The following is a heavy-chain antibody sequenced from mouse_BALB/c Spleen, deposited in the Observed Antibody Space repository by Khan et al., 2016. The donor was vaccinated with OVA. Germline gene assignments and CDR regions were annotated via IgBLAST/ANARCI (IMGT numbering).Heavy chain of an antibody. V-gene: IGHV3-2*02. CDR3: AMFYGGNFDY. CDR1: GYSITTDYA. D-gene: IGHD1-1*01. Sequence: EVQLQESGPGLVKPSQSLSLTCTVTGYSITTDYAWNWIRQFPGNKLEWMGYISYSGNTKYNPSLKSRISITRDTSKNQFFLQLKSVTTEDTASDYSAMFYGGNFDYWGQGTTLTVSS. J-gene: IGHJ2*01. CDR2: ISYSGNT.